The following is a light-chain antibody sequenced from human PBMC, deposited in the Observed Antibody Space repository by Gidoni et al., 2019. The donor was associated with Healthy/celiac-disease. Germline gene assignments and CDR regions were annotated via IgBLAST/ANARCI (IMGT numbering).Light chain of an antibody. J-gene: IGKJ4*01. CDR1: QSVSSSY. CDR3: QQDGSSQT. Sequence: ESVLTLSPGTLSLSPGERATLSCRASQSVSSSYLAWYQQKPGQAPRLLIYGASSRATGIPDRFSGSGSGTDFTLTISRLEPEDFAVYYCQQDGSSQTFGGGTKVEIK. V-gene: IGKV3-20*01. CDR2: GAS.